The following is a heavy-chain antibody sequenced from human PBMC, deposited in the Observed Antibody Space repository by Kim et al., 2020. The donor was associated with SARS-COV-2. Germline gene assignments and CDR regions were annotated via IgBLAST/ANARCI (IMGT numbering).Heavy chain of an antibody. CDR1: GYTFTGYY. V-gene: IGHV1-2*06. CDR3: ARGGAPDIVVVPAAGYYYGMDV. J-gene: IGHJ6*02. D-gene: IGHD2-2*01. Sequence: ASVKVSCKASGYTFTGYYMHWVRQAPGQGLEWMGRINPNSGGTNYAQKFQGRVTMTRDTSISTAYMELSRLRSDDTAVYYCARGGAPDIVVVPAAGYYYGMDVWGQGTTVTVSS. CDR2: INPNSGGT.